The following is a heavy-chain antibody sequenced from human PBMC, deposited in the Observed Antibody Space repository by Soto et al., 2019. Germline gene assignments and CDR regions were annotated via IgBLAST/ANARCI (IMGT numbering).Heavy chain of an antibody. V-gene: IGHV4-34*01. CDR1: GFTFSSYA. Sequence: GSLRLACAASGFTFSSYAMSWVRQPPGKGLEWIGEINHVGGTNYNPSLKSRVTMSVDTSQNQFSLRLISVTAADTAMYFCVRIRYQLPSSVLWLDPWGQGTPVTVS. J-gene: IGHJ5*02. D-gene: IGHD3-16*01. CDR2: INHVGGT. CDR3: VRIRYQLPSSVLWLDP.